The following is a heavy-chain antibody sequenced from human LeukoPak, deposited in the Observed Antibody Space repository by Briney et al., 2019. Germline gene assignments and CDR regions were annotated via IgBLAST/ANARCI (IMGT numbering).Heavy chain of an antibody. CDR3: AKEGTPQVSTWYDL. Sequence: GMSLRLSCAASGDTLSPYGMHWVRQAPGKGLEWVAVISYEGGTQHYADSVKGRFIISRDNHRNTLYLKMNILRTEDTAVYYCAKEGTPQVSTWYDLWGQGTQVIVSS. V-gene: IGHV3-30*18. CDR1: GDTLSPYG. CDR2: ISYEGGTQ. D-gene: IGHD3-10*01. J-gene: IGHJ5*02.